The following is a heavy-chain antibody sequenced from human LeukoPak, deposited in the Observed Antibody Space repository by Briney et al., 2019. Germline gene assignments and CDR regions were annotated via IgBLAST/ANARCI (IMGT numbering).Heavy chain of an antibody. CDR1: GYTFTNYG. Sequence: ASVKVSCKASGYTFTNYGIIWVRQAPGQGLEWMGWISAYNGNTNYAQKLQGRVTMTTDTSTSTACMELRSLRSDDTAVYYCARFSGWQQLVLDAFDIWGQGTMVTVSS. V-gene: IGHV1-18*01. J-gene: IGHJ3*02. CDR2: ISAYNGNT. D-gene: IGHD6-13*01. CDR3: ARFSGWQQLVLDAFDI.